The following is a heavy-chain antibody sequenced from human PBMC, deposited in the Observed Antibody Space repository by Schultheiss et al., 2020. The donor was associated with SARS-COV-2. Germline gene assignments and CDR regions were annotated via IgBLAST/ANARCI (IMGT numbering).Heavy chain of an antibody. CDR2: ISYDGSNK. CDR3: ARDTFGY. CDR1: GFTFSSYG. J-gene: IGHJ4*02. Sequence: GESLKISCAASGFTFSSYGMHWVRQAPGKGLEWVAVISYDGSNKYYADSVKGRFTISRDNSKNTLYLQMNSLRAEDTAVYYCARDTFGYWGQGTLVTVSS. D-gene: IGHD3-16*01. V-gene: IGHV3-30*03.